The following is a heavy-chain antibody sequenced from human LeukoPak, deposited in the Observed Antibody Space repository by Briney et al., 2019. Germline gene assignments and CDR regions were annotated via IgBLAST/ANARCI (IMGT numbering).Heavy chain of an antibody. CDR3: ARGQPYSSGWYGDY. CDR1: GYIFTGYC. Sequence: EASVKVSCKASGYIFTGYCIHWVRQAPGQGLEWMGRINPNCGGTNYAQKFQGRVTMTRDTSISTAYMELSSLRSDDTAVYYCARGQPYSSGWYGDYWGQGTLVTVSS. J-gene: IGHJ4*02. D-gene: IGHD6-19*01. V-gene: IGHV1-2*06. CDR2: INPNCGGT.